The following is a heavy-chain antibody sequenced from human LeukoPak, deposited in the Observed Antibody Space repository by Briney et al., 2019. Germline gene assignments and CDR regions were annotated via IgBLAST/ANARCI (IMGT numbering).Heavy chain of an antibody. J-gene: IGHJ4*02. CDR3: TRGRYYEPIDS. CDR2: IYNSGSP. Sequence: SETLSLTCSVSGGLISTDYWSWIRQTPGKGLEEIGYIYNSGSPNYNPSLEGRVTMSIDTSKNHFSLKLSSVTAADTAVYYCTRGRYYEPIDSWGQGTLVTVSS. V-gene: IGHV4-59*01. D-gene: IGHD3-3*01. CDR1: GGLISTDY.